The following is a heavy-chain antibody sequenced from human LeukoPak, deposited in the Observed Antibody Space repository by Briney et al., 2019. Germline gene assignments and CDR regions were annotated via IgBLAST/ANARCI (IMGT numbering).Heavy chain of an antibody. Sequence: GGSLRLSCAASGFTFSSYGMHWVRQAPGKGLEWVAVISYDGSNKYYADSVKGRFTISRDNSKNTLYLQMNSLRAEDTPVYYCAKGGYDYVWGSLDYWGQGTLVTVSS. CDR3: AKGGYDYVWGSLDY. V-gene: IGHV3-30*18. D-gene: IGHD3-16*01. CDR1: GFTFSSYG. J-gene: IGHJ4*02. CDR2: ISYDGSNK.